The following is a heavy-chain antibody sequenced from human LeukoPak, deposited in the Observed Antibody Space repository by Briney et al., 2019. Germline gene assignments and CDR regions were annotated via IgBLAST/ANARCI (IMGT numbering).Heavy chain of an antibody. Sequence: SETLSLTCAVYGGSFSGYYWSWIRQPPGKGLEWIGEINHSGSTNYNPSLMSRVTISVDTSKNQFSLKLSSVTAADTAVYYCARYNWNYLDYWGQGTLVTVSS. CDR1: GGSFSGYY. J-gene: IGHJ4*02. CDR3: ARYNWNYLDY. CDR2: INHSGST. V-gene: IGHV4-34*01. D-gene: IGHD1-20*01.